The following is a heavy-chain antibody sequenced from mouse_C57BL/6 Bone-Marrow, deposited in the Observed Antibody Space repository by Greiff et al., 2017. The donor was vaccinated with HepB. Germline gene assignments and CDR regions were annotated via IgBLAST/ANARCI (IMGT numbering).Heavy chain of an antibody. CDR1: GFTFSDYG. D-gene: IGHD1-1*01. CDR3: AGQRYYGSSQGYFDV. Sequence: EVKLVESGGGLVQPGGSLKLSCAASGFTFSDYGMAWVRQAPRKGREWVAFISNLAYSNYYADTVTGRFTISRENSKNTLYLEMSSLRSEDTAMYDCAGQRYYGSSQGYFDVWGTGTAVTVSS. V-gene: IGHV5-15*04. CDR2: ISNLAYSN. J-gene: IGHJ1*03.